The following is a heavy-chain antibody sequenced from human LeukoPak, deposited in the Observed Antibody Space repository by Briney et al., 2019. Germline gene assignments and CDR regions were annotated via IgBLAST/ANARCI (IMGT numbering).Heavy chain of an antibody. D-gene: IGHD3-16*01. CDR3: ARGWGLGDWFDP. V-gene: IGHV4-59*01. Sequence: PSKTLSLTCTVSGGSISSYYWSWIRQPPGKGLEWIGYIYYSGSTNYNPSLKSRVTISVDTSKNQFSLKLSSVTAADTAVYYCARGWGLGDWFDPWGQGTLVTVSS. CDR2: IYYSGST. J-gene: IGHJ5*02. CDR1: GGSISSYY.